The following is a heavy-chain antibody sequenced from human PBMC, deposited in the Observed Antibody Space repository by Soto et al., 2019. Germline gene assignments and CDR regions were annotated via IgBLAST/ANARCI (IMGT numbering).Heavy chain of an antibody. CDR1: GFTFRSYT. D-gene: IGHD2-15*01. CDR2: ISGSGAST. Sequence: AGGSLRLSCAASGFTFRSYTMHWVRQAPGKGLEWVSAISGSGASTYHADSVKGRFTISRDNSENTLYLQMNSLRVEDTAVYYCARGPQHCSGGGCYSIDYWGRGTLVTVSS. J-gene: IGHJ4*02. V-gene: IGHV3-23*01. CDR3: ARGPQHCSGGGCYSIDY.